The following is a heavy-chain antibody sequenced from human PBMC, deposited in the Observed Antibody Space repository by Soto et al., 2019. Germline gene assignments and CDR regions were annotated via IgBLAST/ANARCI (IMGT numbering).Heavy chain of an antibody. CDR3: AAPRAHLLYSIAFDI. D-gene: IGHD2-2*02. J-gene: IGHJ3*02. CDR2: IVVGSGNT. CDR1: GFTFTSSA. V-gene: IGHV1-58*01. Sequence: QMQLVQSGPEVKKPVTTVKVSCKASGFTFTSSAVQRVRQARAQRREWIGWIVVGSGNTNYAQKFQERVTITRDMSKIQAYMELGSLRSEDTAVYSCAAPRAHLLYSIAFDIWGQGTMVTVSS.